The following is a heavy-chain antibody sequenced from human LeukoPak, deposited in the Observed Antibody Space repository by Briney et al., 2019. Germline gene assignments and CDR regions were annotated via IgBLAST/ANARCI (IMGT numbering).Heavy chain of an antibody. CDR2: ISSSSSYI. J-gene: IGHJ4*02. Sequence: GGSLRLSCAASGFTFSSYSMKWVRQAPGKGLEWVSSISSSSSYIYYADSVKGRFTISRDNAKNSLYLQMNSLRAENTAVYYCARDLGSITGTTYDHWGQGTLVTVSS. V-gene: IGHV3-21*01. CDR3: ARDLGSITGTTYDH. CDR1: GFTFSSYS. D-gene: IGHD1-20*01.